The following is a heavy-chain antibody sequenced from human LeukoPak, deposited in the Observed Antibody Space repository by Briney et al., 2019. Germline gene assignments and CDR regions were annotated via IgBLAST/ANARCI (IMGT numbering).Heavy chain of an antibody. V-gene: IGHV1-69*01. Sequence: SVKVSCKASGGTFSSYAISWVRQAPGQGLEWMGGIIPIFGTANYAQKFQGRVTITADESTSTAYMELSSLRSEDTAVYYCATTPRVTISGVVIWWFDPWGQGTLVTVSS. CDR1: GGTFSSYA. CDR2: IIPIFGTA. D-gene: IGHD3-3*01. CDR3: ATTPRVTISGVVIWWFDP. J-gene: IGHJ5*02.